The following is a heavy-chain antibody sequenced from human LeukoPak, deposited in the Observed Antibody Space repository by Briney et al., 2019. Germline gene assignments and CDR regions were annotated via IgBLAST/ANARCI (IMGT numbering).Heavy chain of an antibody. D-gene: IGHD3-16*01. V-gene: IGHV4-59*01. J-gene: IGHJ3*02. Sequence: SESLSLTRPVSGGSISSYWSWFRQPPGKGLDNPSLKCLVTISVDTSKNKFSLRLSSVTAAGTAVYYCARQINLAFDIWGQGTMVTVSS. CDR3: ARQINLAFDI. CDR1: GGSISSY.